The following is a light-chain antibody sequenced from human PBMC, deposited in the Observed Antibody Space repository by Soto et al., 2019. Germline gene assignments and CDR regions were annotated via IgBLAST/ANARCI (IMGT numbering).Light chain of an antibody. CDR1: QGISNY. J-gene: IGKJ1*01. V-gene: IGKV1-27*01. CDR2: AAS. Sequence: DIQMTQSPSSLSASVGDRVTITCRASQGISNYLAWYQQKPGKVPKLLSYAASTLQSGVPSRFSGSGSGTDFTLTISSLQPEDVGIYYCQKHNSAPWTFGQGTKVEIK. CDR3: QKHNSAPWT.